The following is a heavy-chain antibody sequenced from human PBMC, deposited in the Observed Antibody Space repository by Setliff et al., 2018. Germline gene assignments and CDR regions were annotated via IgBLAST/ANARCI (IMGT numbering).Heavy chain of an antibody. V-gene: IGHV4-34*12. CDR1: GGSISSYF. J-gene: IGHJ4*02. CDR3: ARSFSRREKFLLDY. CDR2: IIHSGST. Sequence: SETLSLTCTVSGGSISSYFWTWVRQPPGKRLEWIGEIIHSGSTNYNPSLKSRVTISMDTSKNQFSLKVSSVTAADTAVYYCARSFSRREKFLLDYWGQGALVTVSS.